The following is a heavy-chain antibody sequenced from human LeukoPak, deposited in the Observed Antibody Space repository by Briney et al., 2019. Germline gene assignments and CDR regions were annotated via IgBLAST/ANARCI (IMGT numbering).Heavy chain of an antibody. J-gene: IGHJ4*02. D-gene: IGHD3-22*01. Sequence: ASVKVSCKASGYTFAGYYMHWVRQAPGQGLEWMGWINPNSGGTNYAQKFQGRVTMTRDTSISTAYMELSRLRSDDTAVYYCASSDSSGYYSLYWGQGTLVTVSS. CDR3: ASSDSSGYYSLY. CDR2: INPNSGGT. CDR1: GYTFAGYY. V-gene: IGHV1-2*02.